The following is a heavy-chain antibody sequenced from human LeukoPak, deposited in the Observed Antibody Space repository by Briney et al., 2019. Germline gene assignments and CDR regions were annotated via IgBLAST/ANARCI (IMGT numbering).Heavy chain of an antibody. Sequence: GGSLRLSCAGSGFTFSTSWMHWVRQAPGKGLEWVSAISGSGGSTYYADSVKGRFTISRDNSKNTLYLQMNSLRAEDTAVYYCAKCDSSGYSLDIWGQGTMVTVSS. J-gene: IGHJ3*02. CDR1: GFTFSTSW. D-gene: IGHD3-22*01. V-gene: IGHV3-23*01. CDR2: ISGSGGST. CDR3: AKCDSSGYSLDI.